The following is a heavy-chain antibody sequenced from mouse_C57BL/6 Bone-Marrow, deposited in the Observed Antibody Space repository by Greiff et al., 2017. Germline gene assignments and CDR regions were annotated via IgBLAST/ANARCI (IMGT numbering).Heavy chain of an antibody. Sequence: VQLQQSGAELVRPGASVKLSCTASGFNIRDDYMHWVKQRPEKGLEWIGWIGPGNGDTEYASKFQGKATITTDTSSHTTYLQLSSLTSEDTAVYYCTTWGYWCRGTTLTLSS. CDR1: GFNIRDDY. J-gene: IGHJ2*01. V-gene: IGHV14-4*01. CDR2: IGPGNGDT. CDR3: TTWGY.